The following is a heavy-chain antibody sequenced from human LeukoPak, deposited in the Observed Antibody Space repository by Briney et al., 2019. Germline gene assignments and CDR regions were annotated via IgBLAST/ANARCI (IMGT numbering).Heavy chain of an antibody. D-gene: IGHD1-26*01. J-gene: IGHJ4*02. CDR3: AKSGGYGLIDY. V-gene: IGHV4-39*01. CDR2: IYSSGST. Sequence: SDTLSLTFSVYGPSVGGSGYYWGWIRQPQGKGLEWIGRIYSSGSTYYNASLQSRVTISIETSKNQISLRLTSVTAADAAMYYCAKSGGYGLIDYWGQGTLVTVSS. CDR1: GPSVGGSGYY.